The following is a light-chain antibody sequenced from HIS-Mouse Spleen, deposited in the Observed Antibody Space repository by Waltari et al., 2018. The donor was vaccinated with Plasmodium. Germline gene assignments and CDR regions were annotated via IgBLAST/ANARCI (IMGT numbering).Light chain of an antibody. Sequence: EIVLTQSPATLSLSPGERATLSCRASQSVSSYLAWYKQKPSQAPRLLIYDASNRATGIPARFSGSGSGTDFTRTISSLEPEDFAVYYCQQRSNWPITFGQGTRLEIK. CDR2: DAS. CDR3: QQRSNWPIT. V-gene: IGKV3-11*01. CDR1: QSVSSY. J-gene: IGKJ5*01.